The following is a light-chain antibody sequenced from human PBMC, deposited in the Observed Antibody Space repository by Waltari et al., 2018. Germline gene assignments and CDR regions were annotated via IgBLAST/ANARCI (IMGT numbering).Light chain of an antibody. J-gene: IGLJ2*01. CDR2: EVS. V-gene: IGLV2-14*01. CDR1: SSDVGGYNY. Sequence: QSALTQPASVSGSPGQSITISCPGTSSDVGGYNYASWYQQHPGKAPKLMIYEVSKRPSGVSNRFSGSKSGNTASLTISGLQAEDEADYYCSSYTSSSVVFGGGTKLTVL. CDR3: SSYTSSSVV.